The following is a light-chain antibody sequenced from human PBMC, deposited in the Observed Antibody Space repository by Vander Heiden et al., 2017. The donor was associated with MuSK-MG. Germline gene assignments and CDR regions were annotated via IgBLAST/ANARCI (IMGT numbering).Light chain of an antibody. CDR2: GAS. CDR1: PTVLYSSNNKNY. V-gene: IGKV4-1*01. J-gene: IGKJ1*01. Sequence: DIVMTHSPDSMSVSLGETPTINCKSIPTVLYSSNNKNYLAWYQQKPGQAPKLLIYGASTRESGVPDRFSGSGSGTDFTLTISSLQAEDVAVYYCQQYYSTPPWTFGQGTKVEIK. CDR3: QQYYSTPPWT.